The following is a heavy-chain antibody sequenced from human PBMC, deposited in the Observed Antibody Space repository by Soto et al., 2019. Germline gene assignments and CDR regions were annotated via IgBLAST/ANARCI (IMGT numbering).Heavy chain of an antibody. CDR2: ISDSGVNT. D-gene: IGHD3-16*01. Sequence: PGESLKLSCAASGFLSSNYAMGWVRQAPGTGLEWVSGISDSGVNTYYADSVKGRFTISRDNSKNALYLEMKSLRAGDTAVYYCIKEARGHSYARLWGRGTPVTVSS. CDR3: IKEARGHSYARL. V-gene: IGHV3-23*01. J-gene: IGHJ4*02. CDR1: GFLSSNYA.